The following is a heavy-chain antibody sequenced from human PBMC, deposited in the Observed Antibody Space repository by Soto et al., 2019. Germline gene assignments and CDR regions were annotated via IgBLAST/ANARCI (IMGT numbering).Heavy chain of an antibody. J-gene: IGHJ6*02. D-gene: IGHD3-10*01. CDR2: IYHSGST. CDR3: ARTTLWFGELLYYYYYGMDV. CDR1: GGSISSSNW. V-gene: IGHV4-4*02. Sequence: QVQLQESGPGLVKPSGTLSLTCAVSGGSISSSNWWSWVRQPPGKGLEWIGEIYHSGSTNYNPYLKSRVTISVDKSKNQFSLKLSSVTAADTAVYYCARTTLWFGELLYYYYYGMDVWGQGTTVTVSS.